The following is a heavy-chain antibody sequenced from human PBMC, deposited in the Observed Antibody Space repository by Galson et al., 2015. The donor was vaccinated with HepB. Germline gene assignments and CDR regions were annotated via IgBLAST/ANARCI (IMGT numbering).Heavy chain of an antibody. J-gene: IGHJ5*01. V-gene: IGHV1-69*04. CDR3: ATDVTAKWVPLPGSAGGYWFDP. Sequence: SVKVSCKASGGTFSKHPVSWVRQAPGQGLEWMGRIIPFLGITNYAQKFQHRVTITADTSTNTAYMELDSLTSDDTAIYFCATDVTAKWVPLPGSAGGYWFDPWGQGTMVTVSS. CDR1: GGTFSKHP. D-gene: IGHD2-21*02. CDR2: IIPFLGIT.